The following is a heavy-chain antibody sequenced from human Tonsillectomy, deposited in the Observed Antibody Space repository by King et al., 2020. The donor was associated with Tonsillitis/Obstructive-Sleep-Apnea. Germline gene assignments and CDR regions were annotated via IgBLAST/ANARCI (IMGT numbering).Heavy chain of an antibody. CDR1: GLTVSSNY. CDR3: ARHVVVPVVHYYYYYMDV. Sequence: VKLVESGGGLVQPGGSLRLSCAASGLTVSSNYMSWVRQAPGKGLEWVSVIYSGGSTYYADSVKGRFTISRDNSKNTLYLQMSSLRAEDTALYYCARHVVVPVVHYYYYYMDVWGKGTTVTVSS. J-gene: IGHJ6*03. V-gene: IGHV3-66*04. D-gene: IGHD2-2*01. CDR2: IYSGGST.